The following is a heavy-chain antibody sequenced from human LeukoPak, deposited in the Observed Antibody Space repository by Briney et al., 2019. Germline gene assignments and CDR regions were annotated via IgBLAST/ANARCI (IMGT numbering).Heavy chain of an antibody. CDR3: ARGGSPYYKSEGGGLDY. CDR1: GYTFTSYG. D-gene: IGHD3-16*01. V-gene: IGHV1-18*01. Sequence: GASVKVSCKASGYTFTSYGISWVRQAPGQGLEWMGWISAYNGNTNYAQKLQGRVTMTTDTSTSTAYMELRSLRSDDTAVYFCARGGSPYYKSEGGGLDYWGQGTLVTVSS. J-gene: IGHJ4*02. CDR2: ISAYNGNT.